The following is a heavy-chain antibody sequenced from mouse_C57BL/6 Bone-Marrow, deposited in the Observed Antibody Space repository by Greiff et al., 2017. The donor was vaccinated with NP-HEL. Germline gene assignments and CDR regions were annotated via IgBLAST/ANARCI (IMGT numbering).Heavy chain of an antibody. CDR1: GFSLTSYG. D-gene: IGHD1-1*01. CDR3: ARKYYGSRTWFAY. Sequence: QVHVKQSGPGLVQPSQSLSITCTVSGFSLTSYGVHWVRQSPGKGLEWLGVIWSGGSTDYNAAFISRLSISKDNSKSQVFFKMNSLQADDTAIYYCARKYYGSRTWFAYWGQGTLVTVSA. V-gene: IGHV2-2*01. J-gene: IGHJ3*01. CDR2: IWSGGST.